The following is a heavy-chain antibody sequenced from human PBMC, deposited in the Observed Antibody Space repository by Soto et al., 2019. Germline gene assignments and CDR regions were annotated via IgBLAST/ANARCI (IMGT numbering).Heavy chain of an antibody. CDR2: TYSSGRT. CDR3: ARDFDVNTALDYWYFDL. J-gene: IGHJ2*01. D-gene: IGHD3-9*01. Sequence: QVHLQESGPGVVKASETLSLTCSLSGGSTSGKYWSWIRQSAGKGLEWIGRTYSSGRTHYNPSLGSRVSMSVAQNSFSLSLTSVTAADTAIYYCARDFDVNTALDYWYFDLWGRGTQGSVSS. CDR1: GGSTSGKY. V-gene: IGHV4-4*07.